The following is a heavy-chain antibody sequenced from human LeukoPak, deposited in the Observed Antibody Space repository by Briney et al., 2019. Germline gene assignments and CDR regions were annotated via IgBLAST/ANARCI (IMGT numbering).Heavy chain of an antibody. D-gene: IGHD3-10*01. CDR2: INPIGGIT. J-gene: IGHJ6*01. CDR1: GYTFTIYY. Sequence: ASVKVSCKASGYTFTIYYMHWVRQAPGQGLEKMGIINPIGGITSYAQKFQGRVTITRDTFTSTVYMEQSSLRAEDTAVSYCARETGPRLDYGRVVWGEGTTVPVS. CDR3: ARETGPRLDYGRVV. V-gene: IGHV1-46*01.